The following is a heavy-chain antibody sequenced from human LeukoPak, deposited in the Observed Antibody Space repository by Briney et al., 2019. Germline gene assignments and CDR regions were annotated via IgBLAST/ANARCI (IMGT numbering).Heavy chain of an antibody. CDR1: GGSISSSIYY. J-gene: IGHJ4*02. CDR3: ARDLPMVRGVIDY. D-gene: IGHD3-10*01. V-gene: IGHV4-39*07. CDR2: IYHSGST. Sequence: SETLSLTCIVSGGSISSSIYYWAWVRQPPGKGLEWIGSIYHSGSTYYNPSLKSRVTISVDTSKNQFSLKLSSVTAADTAVYYCARDLPMVRGVIDYWGQGTLVTVSS.